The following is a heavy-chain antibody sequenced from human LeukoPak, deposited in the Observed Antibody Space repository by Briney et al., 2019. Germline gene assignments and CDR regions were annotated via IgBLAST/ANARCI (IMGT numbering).Heavy chain of an antibody. D-gene: IGHD3-9*01. Sequence: GGSLRLSCVASGFTFGIYWMSWVRQAPGKGLEWVSAISGSGGSTYYADSVKGRFTISRDNSKNTLYLQMNSLRAEDTAVYYCAKAGVLRYFDWLLEGYFDYWGQGTLVTVSS. CDR1: GFTFGIYW. CDR2: ISGSGGST. J-gene: IGHJ4*02. V-gene: IGHV3-23*01. CDR3: AKAGVLRYFDWLLEGYFDY.